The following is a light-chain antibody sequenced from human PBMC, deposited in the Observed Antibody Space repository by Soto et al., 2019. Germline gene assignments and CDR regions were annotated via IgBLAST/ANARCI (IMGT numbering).Light chain of an antibody. V-gene: IGKV3-15*01. CDR3: QQDNNWPPT. CDR2: GAS. J-gene: IGKJ5*01. CDR1: QSVSGN. Sequence: EIVMTQSPATLSVSPGERATLSCRASQSVSGNLAWYQQKPGQAPRLLIYGASTRPTGIPARFSGSGSLTEFTLTISSLQSEDFAGYYCQQDNNWPPTFGQGTRLEIK.